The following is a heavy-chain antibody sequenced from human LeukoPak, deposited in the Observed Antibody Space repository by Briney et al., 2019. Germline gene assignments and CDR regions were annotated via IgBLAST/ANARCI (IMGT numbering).Heavy chain of an antibody. V-gene: IGHV3-23*01. D-gene: IGHD3-22*01. J-gene: IGHJ4*02. CDR3: AKVTPEYYYDSSGYYYG. Sequence: HTGGSLRLSCAASGFTFSSYAMSWVRQAPGKGLEWVSAISGSGGSTYYADSEKGRFTISRDNSKNTLYLQMNSLRAEDTAVYYCAKVTPEYYYDSSGYYYGWGQGTLVTVSS. CDR2: ISGSGGST. CDR1: GFTFSSYA.